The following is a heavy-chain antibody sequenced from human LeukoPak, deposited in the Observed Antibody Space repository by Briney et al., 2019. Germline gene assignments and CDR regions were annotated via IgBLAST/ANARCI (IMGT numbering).Heavy chain of an antibody. Sequence: GGSLRLSCAASGFTFSSHAMSWVRQAPGKGLEWVSAISGSGGSTYYADSVKGRFTISRDNSKNTLYLQMNSLRAEDTAVYYCAKLLTGRPSGYMDVWGKGTTVSVSS. CDR1: GFTFSSHA. CDR3: AKLLTGRPSGYMDV. V-gene: IGHV3-23*01. J-gene: IGHJ6*03. CDR2: ISGSGGST. D-gene: IGHD6-6*01.